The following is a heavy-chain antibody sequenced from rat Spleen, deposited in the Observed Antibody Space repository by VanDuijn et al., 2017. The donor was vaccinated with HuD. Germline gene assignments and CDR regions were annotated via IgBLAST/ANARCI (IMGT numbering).Heavy chain of an antibody. CDR3: ATHGTMAARSGYYFDY. J-gene: IGHJ2*01. CDR1: GYSIISSYR. CDR2: INSAGST. D-gene: IGHD1-2*01. Sequence: EVQLQESGPGLVKPSQSLSLTCSVTGYSIISSYRWNWIRKLPGNKLDWMGYINSAGSTVYNPSLKSRISITRDTSKNQFFLQVNSVTAEDTATYYCATHGTMAARSGYYFDYWGQGVMVTVSS. V-gene: IGHV3-3*01.